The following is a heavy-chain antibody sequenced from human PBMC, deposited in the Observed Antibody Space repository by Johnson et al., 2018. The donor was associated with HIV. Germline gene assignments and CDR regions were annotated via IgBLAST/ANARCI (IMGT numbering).Heavy chain of an antibody. Sequence: EVQLVESGGGLVQPGGSLRLSCAASGFTVSSNYMSWVRQAPGKGLEWVSVIYRGGSTDYADSVKGRCTISRDNSKNTLYLQMNSLRAEDTAVYYCAREGIVGATGPGPTLQYAFDIWGQWTMVTVSS. CDR2: IYRGGST. V-gene: IGHV3-66*02. CDR1: GFTVSSNY. J-gene: IGHJ3*02. CDR3: AREGIVGATGPGPTLQYAFDI. D-gene: IGHD1-26*01.